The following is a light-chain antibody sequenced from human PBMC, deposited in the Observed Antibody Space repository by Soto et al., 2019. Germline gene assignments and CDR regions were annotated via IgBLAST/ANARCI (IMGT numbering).Light chain of an antibody. CDR1: QSISSY. CDR2: AAS. J-gene: IGKJ1*01. Sequence: DIQMTQSPSSLSASVGDRVTITCRASQSISSYLHWYQQKPGKAPKLLIYAASSLQSGVPSRFSGSGSGTDFPLPIGSLQPEDFAPYYCQQSYSTPLVFGQGTKVEIK. V-gene: IGKV1-39*01. CDR3: QQSYSTPLV.